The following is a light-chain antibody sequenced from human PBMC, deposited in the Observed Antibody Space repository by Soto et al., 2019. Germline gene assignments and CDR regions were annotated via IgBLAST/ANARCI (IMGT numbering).Light chain of an antibody. CDR3: QQRHRWPIT. CDR2: DAY. V-gene: IGKV3D-20*02. Sequence: VVMTQSPGTLSLSPGERATLSCRASQSVSSSYLAWYQQKPGQAPRLLIYDAYNRATGIPPRFSGSGSGTDFTLTISSLEPADSAVYYCQQRHRWPITFGQGTRLEIK. CDR1: QSVSSSY. J-gene: IGKJ5*01.